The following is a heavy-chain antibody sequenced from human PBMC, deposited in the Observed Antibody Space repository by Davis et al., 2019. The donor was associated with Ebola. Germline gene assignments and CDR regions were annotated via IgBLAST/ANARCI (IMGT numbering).Heavy chain of an antibody. CDR3: ARDRARITMIVVVRKDYYYYGMDV. CDR1: GGTFSSYA. CDR2: IIPIFGTA. Sequence: SVQVSCKASGGTFSSYAISWVRQAPGQGLEWMGGIIPIFGTANYAQKFQGRVTITADESTSTAYMELSSLRSEDTAVYYCARDRARITMIVVVRKDYYYYGMDVWGQGTTVTVSS. V-gene: IGHV1-69*13. J-gene: IGHJ6*02. D-gene: IGHD3-22*01.